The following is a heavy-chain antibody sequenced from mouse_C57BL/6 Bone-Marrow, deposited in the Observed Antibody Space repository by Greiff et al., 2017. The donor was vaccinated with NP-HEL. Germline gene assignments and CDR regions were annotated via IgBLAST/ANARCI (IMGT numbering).Heavy chain of an antibody. V-gene: IGHV8-8*01. CDR3: ARAYYYGSSYAAMDY. CDR2: IWWDDDK. CDR1: GFSLSTFGMG. Sequence: QVTLKECGPGILQPSQTLSLTCSFSGFSLSTFGMGVGWIRQPSGKGLEWLAHIWWDDDKYYNPALKSRLTISKDTSKNQVFLKIANVDTADTATYYCARAYYYGSSYAAMDYWGQGTSVTVSS. D-gene: IGHD1-1*01. J-gene: IGHJ4*01.